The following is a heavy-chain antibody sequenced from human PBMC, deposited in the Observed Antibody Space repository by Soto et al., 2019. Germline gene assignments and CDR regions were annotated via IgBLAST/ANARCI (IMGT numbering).Heavy chain of an antibody. V-gene: IGHV1-69*12. D-gene: IGHD3-10*01. CDR2: IIPIDATV. CDR1: GGTFSNYA. CDR3: ARDLLGFGYTYGDV. Sequence: QVQLVQSGAEVKKPGSSVKVSCKASGGTFSNYALISWVRQAPGQGLEWMGGIIPIDATVNYAQKFQGRITITADESMTTAYMDLGSLRSEDTAVYYCARDLLGFGYTYGDVW. J-gene: IGHJ6*01.